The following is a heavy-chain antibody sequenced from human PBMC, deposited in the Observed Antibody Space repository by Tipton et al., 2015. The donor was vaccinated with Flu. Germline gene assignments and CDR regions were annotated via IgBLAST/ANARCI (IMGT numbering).Heavy chain of an antibody. J-gene: IGHJ6*03. Sequence: GLVKPSETLSLTCTVSGGSISSSSYYWGWIRQPPGKGLEWIGSIYYSGSTYYNPSLKSRVTISVDTSKNQFSLKLSSVTAADTAVYYCARGSAGCSSTSCYNYYMDVWGKGTTVTVSS. CDR2: IYYSGST. V-gene: IGHV4-39*01. CDR3: ARGSAGCSSTSCYNYYMDV. D-gene: IGHD2-2*02. CDR1: GGSISSSSYY.